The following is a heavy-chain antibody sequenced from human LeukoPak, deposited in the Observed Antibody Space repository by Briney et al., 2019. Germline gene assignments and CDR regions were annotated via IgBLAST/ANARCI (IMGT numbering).Heavy chain of an antibody. V-gene: IGHV1-2*02. CDR3: AKNPILGDQGDAFDI. D-gene: IGHD1-26*01. Sequence: GASVKVSCKASGYTFTGYYMHWVRQAPGQGLEWMGWINPNSGGTNYAQKFQGRVTMTRDTSISTAYMELSSLRSEDTAVYYCAKNPILGDQGDAFDIWGQGTMVTVSS. CDR2: INPNSGGT. CDR1: GYTFTGYY. J-gene: IGHJ3*02.